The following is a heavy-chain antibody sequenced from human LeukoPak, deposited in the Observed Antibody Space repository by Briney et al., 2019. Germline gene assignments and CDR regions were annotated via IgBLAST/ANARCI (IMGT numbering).Heavy chain of an antibody. D-gene: IGHD3-10*01. J-gene: IGHJ1*01. CDR2: LNPNSGGT. CDR1: GYTFTVQY. Sequence: ASVTVSCKTSGYTFTVQYLHWVRQAPGQGLEWMGWLNPNSGGTNYAQNFQGRVTMTRDTSISTGYMELSRLRSDDTAVYYCARDLDNYSGSGSYYNGDPLFQHWGQGTLVTVSS. CDR3: ARDLDNYSGSGSYYNGDPLFQH. V-gene: IGHV1-2*02.